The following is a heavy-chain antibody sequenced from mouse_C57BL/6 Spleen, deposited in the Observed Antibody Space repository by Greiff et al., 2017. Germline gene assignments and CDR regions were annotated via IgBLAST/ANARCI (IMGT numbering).Heavy chain of an antibody. Sequence: LVESGAELVKPGASVKISCKASGYAFSSYWMNWVKQRPGKGLEWIGQIYPGDGDTNYNGKFKGKATLTADKSSSTAYMQLSSLTSEDSAVYFCARWDYGSSYYYAMDYWGQGTSVTVSS. J-gene: IGHJ4*01. CDR2: IYPGDGDT. CDR1: GYAFSSYW. D-gene: IGHD1-1*01. V-gene: IGHV1-80*01. CDR3: ARWDYGSSYYYAMDY.